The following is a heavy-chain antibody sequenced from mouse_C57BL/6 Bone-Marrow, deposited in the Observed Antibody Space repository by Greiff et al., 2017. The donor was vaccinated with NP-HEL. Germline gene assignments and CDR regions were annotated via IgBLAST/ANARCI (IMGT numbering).Heavy chain of an antibody. CDR3: ARDPGRGDAMDY. CDR2: ISDGGSYT. Sequence: DVQLQESGGGLVKPGGSLKLSCAASGFTFSSYAMSWVRQTPEKRLEWVATISDGGSYTYYPDNVKGRFTISRDNAKNNLYLQMSHLKSEDTAMYYCARDPGRGDAMDYWGQGTSVTVSS. V-gene: IGHV5-4*01. D-gene: IGHD1-1*01. J-gene: IGHJ4*01. CDR1: GFTFSSYA.